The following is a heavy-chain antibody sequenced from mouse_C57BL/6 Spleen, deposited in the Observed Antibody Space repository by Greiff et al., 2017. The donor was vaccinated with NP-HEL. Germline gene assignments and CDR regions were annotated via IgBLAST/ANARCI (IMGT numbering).Heavy chain of an antibody. J-gene: IGHJ3*01. CDR2: IYPRSGNT. D-gene: IGHD1-1*01. V-gene: IGHV1-81*01. Sequence: VQLQQSGAELARPGASVKLSCKASGYTFTSYGISWVKQRTGQGLEWIGEIYPRSGNTYYNEKFKGKATLTADKSSSTAYMELRSLTSEDSAVYFCARITTVVEAYWGQGTLVTVSA. CDR3: ARITTVVEAY. CDR1: GYTFTSYG.